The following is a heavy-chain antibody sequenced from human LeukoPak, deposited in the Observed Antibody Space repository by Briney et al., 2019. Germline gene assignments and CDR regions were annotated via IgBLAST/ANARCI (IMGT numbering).Heavy chain of an antibody. CDR1: GYTFTGYY. D-gene: IGHD3-16*01. Sequence: GASVKVSCKASGYTFTGYYIHWVRQAPGQGLQWMGWINPNSGATNYAQKFQGRVTMTRDMSISTAYMELSRLRSDDTAVYYCARDRGLRFNWFDPWGQGTLVTVSS. CDR3: ARDRGLRFNWFDP. V-gene: IGHV1-2*02. CDR2: INPNSGAT. J-gene: IGHJ5*02.